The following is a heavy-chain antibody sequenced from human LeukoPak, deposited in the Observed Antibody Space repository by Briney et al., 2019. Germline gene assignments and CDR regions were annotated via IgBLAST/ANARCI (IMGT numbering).Heavy chain of an antibody. CDR3: VGLPQSGYSGRGWFDP. CDR2: IYHSGST. D-gene: IGHD4-11*01. V-gene: IGHV4-30-2*01. CDR1: GGSISSGGYS. J-gene: IGHJ5*02. Sequence: SQTLSLTCAVSGGSISSGGYSWSWIRQPPGKGLEWIGYIYHSGSTYYNPSLKSRVTISVDRSKNQFSLKLSSVTAADTAVYYCVGLPQSGYSGRGWFDPWGRGALVTVSS.